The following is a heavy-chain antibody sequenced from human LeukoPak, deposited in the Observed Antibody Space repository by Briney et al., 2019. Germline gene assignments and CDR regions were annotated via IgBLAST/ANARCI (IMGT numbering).Heavy chain of an antibody. D-gene: IGHD6-19*01. J-gene: IGHJ4*02. CDR3: ASTSIAVADRRDDY. Sequence: ASVKVSCKVSGYTLTELSMHWVRQAPGKGLEWMGGFDPEDGETIYAQKFQGRVTMTEDTSTDTAYMELGSLRSEDTAVYYCASTSIAVADRRDDYWGQGTLVTVSS. V-gene: IGHV1-24*01. CDR2: FDPEDGET. CDR1: GYTLTELS.